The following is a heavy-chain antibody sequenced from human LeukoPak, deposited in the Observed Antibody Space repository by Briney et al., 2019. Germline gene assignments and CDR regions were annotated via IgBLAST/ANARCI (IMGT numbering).Heavy chain of an antibody. V-gene: IGHV4-34*01. J-gene: IGHJ4*02. Sequence: SETLSLTCAVYGGSFSGYYWSWIRQPPGKGLEWIGEINHSGSTNYTPSLKSRVTISVDTPKNQFSLKLSSVTAADTAVYYCAREEALGSGSFDYWGQGTLVTVSS. D-gene: IGHD1-26*01. CDR3: AREEALGSGSFDY. CDR2: INHSGST. CDR1: GGSFSGYY.